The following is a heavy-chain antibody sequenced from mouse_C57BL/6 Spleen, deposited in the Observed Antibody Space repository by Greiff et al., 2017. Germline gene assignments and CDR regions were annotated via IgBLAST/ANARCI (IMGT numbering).Heavy chain of an antibody. CDR2: INYDGSST. CDR3: ARENYDYDVGAMDY. J-gene: IGHJ4*01. Sequence: EVKLVESEGGLVQPGSSMKLSCTASGFTFSDYYMAWVRQVPEKGLEWVANINYDGSSTYYLDSLKSRFIISRDNAKNILYLQMSSLKSEDTATYYCARENYDYDVGAMDYWGQGTSVTVSS. D-gene: IGHD2-4*01. V-gene: IGHV5-16*01. CDR1: GFTFSDYY.